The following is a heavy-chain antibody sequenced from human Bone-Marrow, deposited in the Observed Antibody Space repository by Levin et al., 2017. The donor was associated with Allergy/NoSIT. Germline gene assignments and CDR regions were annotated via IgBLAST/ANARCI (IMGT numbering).Heavy chain of an antibody. CDR1: GFTFSSYS. J-gene: IGHJ6*02. CDR2: ISSSSSYI. Sequence: GGSLRLSCAASGFTFSSYSMNWVRQAPGKGLEWVSSISSSSSYIYYADSVKGRFTISRDNAKNSLYLQMNSLRAEDTAVYYCARAVSSSWLFFYYYYGMDGWGQGTTVTVSS. V-gene: IGHV3-21*01. D-gene: IGHD6-13*01. CDR3: ARAVSSSWLFFYYYYGMDG.